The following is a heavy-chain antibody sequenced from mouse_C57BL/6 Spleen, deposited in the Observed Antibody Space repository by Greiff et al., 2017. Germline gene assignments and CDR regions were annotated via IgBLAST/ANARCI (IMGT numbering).Heavy chain of an antibody. CDR2: IYPGGGYT. Sequence: QVQLQQSGAELVRPGTSVKMSCKASGYTFTNYWIGWAKQRPGHGLEWIGDIYPGGGYTNYNEKFKGKATLTADKSSSTAYMQFSSLTSEDSAIYYCARSRGDYDDAMDYWGQGTSVTVSS. CDR3: ARSRGDYDDAMDY. CDR1: GYTFTNYW. J-gene: IGHJ4*01. V-gene: IGHV1-63*01. D-gene: IGHD2-4*01.